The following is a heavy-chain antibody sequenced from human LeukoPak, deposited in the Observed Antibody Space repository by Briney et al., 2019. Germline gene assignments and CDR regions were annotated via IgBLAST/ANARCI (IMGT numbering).Heavy chain of an antibody. D-gene: IGHD3-22*01. J-gene: IGHJ4*02. CDR3: AKDMSYYYDSSGYFETPGY. Sequence: QPGGSLSLSCAASGFTFSSYAMSWVRQAPGKGLEWVSLISGDGGSTYYADSVKGRFTISRDNSKNSLYLRMNSLRTEDTALYYCAKDMSYYYDSSGYFETPGYWGQGTLVTVSS. CDR1: GFTFSSYA. V-gene: IGHV3-43*02. CDR2: ISGDGGST.